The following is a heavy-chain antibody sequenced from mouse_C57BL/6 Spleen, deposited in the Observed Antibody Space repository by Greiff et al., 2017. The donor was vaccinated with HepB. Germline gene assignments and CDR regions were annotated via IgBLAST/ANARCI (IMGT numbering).Heavy chain of an antibody. V-gene: IGHV1-54*01. CDR1: GYAFTNYL. CDR2: INPGSGGT. CDR3: ARSLYFDY. Sequence: QVQLQQSGAELVRPGTSVKVSCKASGYAFTNYLIEWVKQRPGQGLEWIGVINPGSGGTNYNEKFKGKATLTADKSSSTAYMQLSSLTSEDSAVYFCARSLYFDYWGQGTTLTVSS. J-gene: IGHJ2*01.